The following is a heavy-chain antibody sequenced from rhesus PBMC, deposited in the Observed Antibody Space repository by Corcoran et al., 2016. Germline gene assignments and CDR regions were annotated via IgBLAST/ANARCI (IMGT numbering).Heavy chain of an antibody. J-gene: IGHJ4*01. CDR2: IYGSGGST. V-gene: IGHV4-160*01. Sequence: QVQLQESGPGLVKPSETLSLTCAVSGGSISGYYWSWIRQPPGKGLEGIGRIYGSGGSTDYNPSLKSRVTISTATSKNQFSLELSSVTAADTAVYYCARRDYYGSGELDDWGQGVLVTVSS. CDR1: GGSISGYY. CDR3: ARRDYYGSGELDD. D-gene: IGHD3-28*01.